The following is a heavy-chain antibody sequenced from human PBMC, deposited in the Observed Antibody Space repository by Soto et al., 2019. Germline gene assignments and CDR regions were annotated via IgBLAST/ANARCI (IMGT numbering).Heavy chain of an antibody. J-gene: IGHJ1*01. CDR3: AREENCSDGICYSEYFQR. D-gene: IGHD2-15*01. CDR1: GYIFTAYS. V-gene: IGHV1-46*01. Sequence: QVQLEQSGAEVKKPGASVKVSCKASGYIFTAYSMHWVRRAPGQGLQWMGVVNPSGGSTNYAQKFQGRITLTRDTSRNTFYRDLSSLTSEDTAVYYCAREENCSDGICYSEYFQRWGQGTLVTVSS. CDR2: VNPSGGST.